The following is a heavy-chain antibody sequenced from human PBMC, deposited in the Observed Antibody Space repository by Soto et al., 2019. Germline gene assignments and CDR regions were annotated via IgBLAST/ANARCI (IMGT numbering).Heavy chain of an antibody. V-gene: IGHV1-2*02. CDR3: ARANPRNIAVGWFAP. CDR2: ITPNGGGT. Sequence: APVQFSCKACGYTLTVYYVHWLRQATGQGLEWMGWITPNGGGTKYQQKFQGRVTMTRDTSISTAYMELSRLTSDDTAVYYCARANPRNIAVGWFAPWGQGTLVTVS. J-gene: IGHJ5*02. CDR1: GYTLTVYY. D-gene: IGHD6-19*01.